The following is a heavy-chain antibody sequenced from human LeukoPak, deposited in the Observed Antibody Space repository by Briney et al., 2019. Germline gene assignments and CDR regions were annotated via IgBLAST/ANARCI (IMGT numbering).Heavy chain of an antibody. CDR2: ISGSGGST. Sequence: GGSLRLSCAASGFTFSNYVMCWGRQAPGKGLEWVSSISGSGGSTYYADSVKGRFTISRDNSKNTLYLQMNSLRVEDTAVYYCAEEVGNTYPTFDYWGQGALVTVSS. V-gene: IGHV3-23*01. J-gene: IGHJ4*02. D-gene: IGHD1-26*01. CDR3: AEEVGNTYPTFDY. CDR1: GFTFSNYV.